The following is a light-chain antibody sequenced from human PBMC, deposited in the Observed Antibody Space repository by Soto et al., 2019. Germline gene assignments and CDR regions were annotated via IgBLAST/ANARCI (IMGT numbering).Light chain of an antibody. CDR3: HQYNDWPRFT. V-gene: IGKV3-15*01. Sequence: EIVMTQSPATLSVSPGERATLSCRASQSVSTDLAWYQQNPGQAPRRLIYGASTRATGIPARFSGSGSGTEFTLTINSLQSEDLAVYYCHQYNDWPRFTFGPGTKVEIK. J-gene: IGKJ3*01. CDR2: GAS. CDR1: QSVSTD.